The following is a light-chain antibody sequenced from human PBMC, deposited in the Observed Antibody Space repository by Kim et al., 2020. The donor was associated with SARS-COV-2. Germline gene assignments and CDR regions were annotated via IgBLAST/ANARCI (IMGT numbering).Light chain of an antibody. CDR3: QQRSNWPT. V-gene: IGKV3-11*01. Sequence: SLSPGERATLSCGASQSVNSYLAWYQQRPGQAPRLLIYDASIRAAGIPARFSGSGSGTDFTLTISSLEPEDFAVYYCQQRSNWPTFGQGTKVDIK. CDR2: DAS. J-gene: IGKJ1*01. CDR1: QSVNSY.